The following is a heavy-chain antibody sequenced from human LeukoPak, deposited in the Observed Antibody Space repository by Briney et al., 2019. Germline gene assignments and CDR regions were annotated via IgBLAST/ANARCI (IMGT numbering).Heavy chain of an antibody. Sequence: GGSLRLSCAASGFTFSNSAMHWVRQAPGKGLEWVSAISGNDDRTYYADSVKGRFTISRDNSKNTLYLQMNSLRAEDTAVYYCAKDCGGDCYYDSVYWGQGILVTVSS. CDR3: AKDCGGDCYYDSVY. CDR2: ISGNDDRT. V-gene: IGHV3-23*01. J-gene: IGHJ4*02. D-gene: IGHD2-21*02. CDR1: GFTFSNSA.